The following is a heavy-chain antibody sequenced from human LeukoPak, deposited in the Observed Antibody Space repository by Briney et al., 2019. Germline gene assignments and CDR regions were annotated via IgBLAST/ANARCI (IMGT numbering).Heavy chain of an antibody. V-gene: IGHV1-8*01. CDR3: ARAGIVGATNWFDP. Sequence: ASVKVSCKASGYTFTSYDINWVRQATGQGLEWMEWMNPNSGNTGYAQKFQGRVTMTRNTSISTAYMELSSLRSEDTAVYYCARAGIVGATNWFDPWGQGTLVTVSS. D-gene: IGHD1-26*01. CDR1: GYTFTSYD. J-gene: IGHJ5*02. CDR2: MNPNSGNT.